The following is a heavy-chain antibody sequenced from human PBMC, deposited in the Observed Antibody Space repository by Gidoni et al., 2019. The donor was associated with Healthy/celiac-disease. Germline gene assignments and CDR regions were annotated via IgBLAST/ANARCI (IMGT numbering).Heavy chain of an antibody. CDR2: ISNSGIT. Sequence: QIQLQESGPGLVKPSEPLSLTCTVSGRPASGSSHYWSWLRQPPGKGLEWIGYISNSGITNYNPSLESRVTMTVDMSKNQFSLKLNSVTGADTAVYYCARDRGRWLQSGDAFDIWGQGTMVTVSS. D-gene: IGHD5-12*01. CDR1: GRPASGSSHY. J-gene: IGHJ3*02. CDR3: ARDRGRWLQSGDAFDI. V-gene: IGHV4-61*01.